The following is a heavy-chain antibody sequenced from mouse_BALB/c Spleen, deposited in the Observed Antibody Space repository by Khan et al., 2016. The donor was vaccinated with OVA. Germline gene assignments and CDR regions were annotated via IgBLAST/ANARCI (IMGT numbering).Heavy chain of an antibody. CDR1: GYTFTSYW. D-gene: IGHD1-1*01. Sequence: VQLQESGAELAKPGASVKMSCKASGYTFTSYWMHWVKQRPGQGLEWIGNINPSTGYTEYNQRFKDKATLTADKSSSTAYMQLSSLTSEESAVYYCANHGSSSAWLTYWGQGTLVTVSA. V-gene: IGHV1-7*01. CDR2: INPSTGYT. CDR3: ANHGSSSAWLTY. J-gene: IGHJ3*01.